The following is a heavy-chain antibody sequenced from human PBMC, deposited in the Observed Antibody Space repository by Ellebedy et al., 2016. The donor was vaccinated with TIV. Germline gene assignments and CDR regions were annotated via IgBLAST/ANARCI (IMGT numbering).Heavy chain of an antibody. CDR1: GLGFSSKW. D-gene: IGHD3-16*01. CDR3: ASGGGWLIQN. V-gene: IGHV3-7*03. Sequence: GGSLRLXXAASGLGFSSKWMAWVRQAPGKGLEWVANIKQDGSQKNYIDSVKGRFTISRDNAKNSLYLQMDSLTAEDTARYYCASGGGWLIQNWGQGTLVTVS. J-gene: IGHJ4*02. CDR2: IKQDGSQK.